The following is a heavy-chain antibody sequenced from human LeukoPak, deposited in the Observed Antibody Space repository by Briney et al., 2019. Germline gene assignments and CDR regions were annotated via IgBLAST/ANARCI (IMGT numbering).Heavy chain of an antibody. V-gene: IGHV3-7*01. Sequence: PGGSLRLSCVASGFTFNTYWMNWVRQAPGKGLEWVANLNQDGSQKYYVDSVKGRFTISRDNAKNSLSLQMNSLRADDTAVYYCATARACSGPGCYLDYWAQGSLVTVSS. CDR3: ATARACSGPGCYLDY. CDR2: LNQDGSQK. CDR1: GFTFNTYW. J-gene: IGHJ4*02. D-gene: IGHD2-15*01.